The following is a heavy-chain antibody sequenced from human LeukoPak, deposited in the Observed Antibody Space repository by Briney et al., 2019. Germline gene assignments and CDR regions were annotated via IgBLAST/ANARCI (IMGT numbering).Heavy chain of an antibody. D-gene: IGHD2-2*01. CDR1: GGSFSGYY. Sequence: PSETLSLTCAVCGGSFSGYYWSWIRQPPGKGLEWIGEINHSGSTNYNPSLKSRVTISVDTSKNQFSLKLSSVTAADTAVYYCAREVPAARNFDYWGQGTLVTVSS. V-gene: IGHV4-34*01. J-gene: IGHJ4*02. CDR3: AREVPAARNFDY. CDR2: INHSGST.